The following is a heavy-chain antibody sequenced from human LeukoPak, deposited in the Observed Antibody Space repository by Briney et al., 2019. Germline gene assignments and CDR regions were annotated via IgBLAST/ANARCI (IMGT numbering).Heavy chain of an antibody. Sequence: ASVKVSCKASGYTFNRYGISWVRQAPGQGLEWMGWMGSYNGNTNYAQKLQGRVTMTTDTSTSTAYMELSSLRSEDTAVYYCARGGLTYSSSLNWFDPWGQGTLVTVSS. CDR2: MGSYNGNT. J-gene: IGHJ5*02. V-gene: IGHV1-18*01. D-gene: IGHD6-13*01. CDR1: GYTFNRYG. CDR3: ARGGLTYSSSLNWFDP.